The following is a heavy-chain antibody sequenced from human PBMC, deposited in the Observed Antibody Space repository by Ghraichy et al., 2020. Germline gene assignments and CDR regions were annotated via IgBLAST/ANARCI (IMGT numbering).Heavy chain of an antibody. CDR2: ISSSGSTI. CDR1: GFTFSDYY. CDR3: ARDPGPYYVSGSYPY. V-gene: IGHV3-11*01. J-gene: IGHJ4*02. Sequence: LSLTCAASGFTFSDYYMSWIRQAPGKGLEWVSYISSSGSTIYYADSVKGRFTISRDNAKNSLYLQMNSLRAEDTAVYYCARDPGPYYVSGSYPYWGQGTLVTVSS. D-gene: IGHD3-10*01.